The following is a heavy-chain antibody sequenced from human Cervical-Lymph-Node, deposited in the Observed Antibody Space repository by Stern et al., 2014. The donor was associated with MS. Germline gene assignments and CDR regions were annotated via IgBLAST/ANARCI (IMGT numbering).Heavy chain of an antibody. Sequence: QEQLVESGAEVKKPGASVKVSCKASGYSFTGYDMHWVRQAPGQGLEWMGRINPNSGGTKYEQKVEGQVTMTRETSIHNASHERSSLRSDDTAVYYCATVGTSDYWGQGTLVTVSS. CDR3: ATVGTSDY. V-gene: IGHV1-2*06. CDR1: GYSFTGYD. CDR2: INPNSGGT. J-gene: IGHJ4*02.